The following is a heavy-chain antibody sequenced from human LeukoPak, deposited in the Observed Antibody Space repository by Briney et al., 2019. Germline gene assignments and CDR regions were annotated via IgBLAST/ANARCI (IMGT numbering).Heavy chain of an antibody. J-gene: IGHJ4*02. CDR3: ARMRKWELLDY. D-gene: IGHD1-26*01. V-gene: IGHV3-33*01. Sequence: PGRSPRLSCAASGFTFSSYGMHWVRQAPGKGLEWVAVIWYDGSNKYYADSVKGRFTISRDNSKNTLYLQMNSLRAEDTAVYYCARMRKWELLDYWGQGTLVTVSS. CDR2: IWYDGSNK. CDR1: GFTFSSYG.